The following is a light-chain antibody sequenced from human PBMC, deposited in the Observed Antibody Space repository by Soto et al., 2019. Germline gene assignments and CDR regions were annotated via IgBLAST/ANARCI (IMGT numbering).Light chain of an antibody. CDR3: ISYTGSHSWV. Sequence: QSALTQPPSASGSPGQSVTISCTGTSGDVGGPNFVSWYQQHPGKAPKLIIYEVTKRPSGVPDRFSGSKSGNTASLTVSGLQAEDEADYHCISYTGSHSWVFGVGTKLTVL. CDR2: EVT. V-gene: IGLV2-8*01. CDR1: SGDVGGPNF. J-gene: IGLJ3*02.